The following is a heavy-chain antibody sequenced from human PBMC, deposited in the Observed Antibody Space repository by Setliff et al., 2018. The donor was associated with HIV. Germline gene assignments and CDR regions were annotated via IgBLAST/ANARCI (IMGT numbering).Heavy chain of an antibody. V-gene: IGHV4-4*08. Sequence: SETLSLTCTVSGGSISISDWSWIRQPPGKGLEWIGCIYTSGNTNYDPSLKSRVTISVDTSENQFSLRLNSVTAADTAVYYCARYRYYYDSSGYGRWFDPWGQGTLVTV. D-gene: IGHD3-22*01. J-gene: IGHJ5*02. CDR3: ARYRYYYDSSGYGRWFDP. CDR1: GGSISISD. CDR2: IYTSGNT.